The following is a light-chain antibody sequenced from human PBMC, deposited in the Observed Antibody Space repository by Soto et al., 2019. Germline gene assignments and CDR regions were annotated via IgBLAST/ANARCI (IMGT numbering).Light chain of an antibody. CDR3: QQYGSSPTWT. J-gene: IGKJ1*01. V-gene: IGKV3-20*01. CDR1: QSVSSNY. CDR2: GAS. Sequence: DIVLTQSPCTLSLSPGERATLSCRASQSVSSNYLAWYQQKPGQAPRLLISGASTRATGIPHRFSGSGSGTDFILTISRLEPADYAAYYCQQYGSSPTWTFGQGTKVDIK.